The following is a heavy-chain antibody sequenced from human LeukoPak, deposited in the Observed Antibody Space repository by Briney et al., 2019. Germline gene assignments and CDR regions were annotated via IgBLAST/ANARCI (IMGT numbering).Heavy chain of an antibody. CDR3: ARRVDTYYYDSSGYYPPDY. Sequence: KPSETLSLTCAVYGGSFSGYYWSWIRQPPGKGLEWIGEINHSGSTNYNPSLKSRVTISVDTSKNQFSLKLSSVTAADTAVYYCARRVDTYYYDSSGYYPPDYWGQGTLVTVSS. V-gene: IGHV4-34*01. J-gene: IGHJ4*02. CDR2: INHSGST. D-gene: IGHD3-22*01. CDR1: GGSFSGYY.